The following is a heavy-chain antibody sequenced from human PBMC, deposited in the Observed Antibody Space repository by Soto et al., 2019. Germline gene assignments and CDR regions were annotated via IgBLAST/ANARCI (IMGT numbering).Heavy chain of an antibody. D-gene: IGHD6-19*01. CDR2: IYYTGST. J-gene: IGHJ4*02. Sequence: QVQLQESGPGLVKPSETLSLTCTVSGGSISNYYWSWIRQPPGKGLEWFGYIYYTGSTNYNPSLKSRVTISVDPSENQFSLRLSSVTAADTAIYYCARGRHWLDYWGQGTLVTVSS. CDR1: GGSISNYY. V-gene: IGHV4-59*01. CDR3: ARGRHWLDY.